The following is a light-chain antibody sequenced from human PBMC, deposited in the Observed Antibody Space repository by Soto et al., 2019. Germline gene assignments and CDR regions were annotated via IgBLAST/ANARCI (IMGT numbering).Light chain of an antibody. CDR1: QGVSSY. Sequence: EIVLTQSPATLSLSPGERATLSCMASQGVSSYLAWYQQKPGQAPRLLIYDASNRATGIPTRFSGSGPGTDFTLTISSLEPEDFAVYYCQQRSNWLALTFGGGTKVEIK. CDR3: QQRSNWLALT. CDR2: DAS. J-gene: IGKJ4*01. V-gene: IGKV3D-11*01.